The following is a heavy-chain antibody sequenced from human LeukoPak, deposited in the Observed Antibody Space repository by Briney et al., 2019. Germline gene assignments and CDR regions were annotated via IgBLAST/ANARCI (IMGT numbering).Heavy chain of an antibody. CDR2: ISSSGST. J-gene: IGHJ4*02. V-gene: IGHV4-61*02. Sequence: SETLSLTCTVSGDSISSGDYYWSWIRQPAGKGLEWIGRISSSGSTNYNPSLKSRVTISVDTSKNQFSLKLSSVTAADTAVYYCANSIDFDYGDYYFDYWGRGALVTISS. CDR3: ANSIDFDYGDYYFDY. D-gene: IGHD4-17*01. CDR1: GDSISSGDYY.